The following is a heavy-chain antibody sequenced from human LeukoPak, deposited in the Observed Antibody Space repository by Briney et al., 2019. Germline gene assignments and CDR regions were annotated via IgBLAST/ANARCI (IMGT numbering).Heavy chain of an antibody. Sequence: SVKVSCKASGGTFSSYAISWVRQAPGQGLEWMGRIIPILGIANYAQKFQGRVAITADKSTSTAYMELSSLRSEDTAVYYCARDRGGVTNSNWFDPWGQGTLVTVSS. CDR2: IIPILGIA. CDR3: ARDRGGVTNSNWFDP. J-gene: IGHJ5*02. V-gene: IGHV1-69*04. D-gene: IGHD4-17*01. CDR1: GGTFSSYA.